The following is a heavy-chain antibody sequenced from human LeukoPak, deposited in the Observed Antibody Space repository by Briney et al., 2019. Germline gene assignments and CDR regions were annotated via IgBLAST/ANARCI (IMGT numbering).Heavy chain of an antibody. CDR3: AKGARQATIVGATPFDY. CDR1: GFTFSSYA. J-gene: IGHJ4*02. V-gene: IGHV3-30*02. Sequence: GGSLRLSCAASGFTFSSYAMSWVRQAPGKGLEWVAFIRYDGSNKYYADSVKGRFTISRDNSKNTLYLQMNSLRAEDTAVYYCAKGARQATIVGATPFDYWGQGTLVTVSS. D-gene: IGHD1-26*01. CDR2: IRYDGSNK.